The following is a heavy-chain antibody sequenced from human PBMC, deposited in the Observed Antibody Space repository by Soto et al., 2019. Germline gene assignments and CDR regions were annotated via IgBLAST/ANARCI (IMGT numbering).Heavy chain of an antibody. CDR3: DRGSRITMIVVVPDY. J-gene: IGHJ4*02. CDR2: IYYSGST. CDR1: GGSISSGDW. Sequence: SETLSLTCAVSGGSISSGDWWSWIRQPPGKGLEWIGYIYYSGSTYYNPSLKSRVTISVDTSKNQFSLKLSSVTAADTAVYYCDRGSRITMIVVVPDYWGQGTLVTVSS. V-gene: IGHV4-30-4*01. D-gene: IGHD3-22*01.